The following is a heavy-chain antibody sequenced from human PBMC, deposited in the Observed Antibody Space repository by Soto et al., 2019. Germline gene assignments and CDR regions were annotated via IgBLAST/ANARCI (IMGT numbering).Heavy chain of an antibody. J-gene: IGHJ6*02. D-gene: IGHD2-21*02. CDR1: VFIFSMYS. V-gene: IGHV3-7*03. CDR3: ARDHLILPTQDCIYGSDV. CDR2: IPQDGVDG. Sequence: HPAGCLRLSCDVCVFIFSMYSMSWVRQTPGKGLEWVAKIPQDGVDGHYADAVKGRFSISRDNGKNSLYLQMNNLRAEDTAVYYCARDHLILPTQDCIYGSDVWGRGSTDTVTS.